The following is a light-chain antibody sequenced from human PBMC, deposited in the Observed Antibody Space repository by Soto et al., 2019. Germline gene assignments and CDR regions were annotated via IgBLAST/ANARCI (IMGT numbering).Light chain of an antibody. V-gene: IGKV1-39*01. CDR2: TTS. Sequence: GDRVTITCRASQNIDIYLNWYQQKPGRPPTLLIYTTSRLQSGVPTRFSGSGSGTDFTLTISRLEPEDFAVYYCQHYGASPWTFGQGTKVDIK. CDR3: QHYGASPWT. J-gene: IGKJ1*01. CDR1: QNIDIY.